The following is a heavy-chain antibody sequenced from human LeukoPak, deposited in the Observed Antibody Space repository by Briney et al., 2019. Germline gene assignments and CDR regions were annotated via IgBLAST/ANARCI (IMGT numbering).Heavy chain of an antibody. J-gene: IGHJ4*02. CDR2: IKQDGSEE. V-gene: IGHV3-7*01. D-gene: IGHD6-19*01. CDR3: AREGLAVAGSSNFDY. Sequence: GSLRLSCAASGFTFSSYWMSWVRQAPGKGLEWVANIKQDGSEEYYVDSVKGRFTISRDNAKNSLYLQMNSLRAEDTAVYYCAREGLAVAGSSNFDYWGQGTLVTVSS. CDR1: GFTFSSYW.